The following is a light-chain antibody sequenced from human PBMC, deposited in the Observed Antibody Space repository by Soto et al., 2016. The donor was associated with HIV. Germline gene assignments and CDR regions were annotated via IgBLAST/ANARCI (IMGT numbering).Light chain of an antibody. J-gene: IGLJ2*01. V-gene: IGLV3-19*01. CDR2: GKN. CDR3: NSRDSSGNHVV. CDR1: SLRTYY. Sequence: SSELTQDPAVSVALGQTVRITCQGDSLRTYYASWYQQKPGQAPVLVTFGKNNRPSGIPDRFSGSSSGNTDSLTITGAQAEDEADYYCNSRDSSGNHVVFGGGTKLTV.